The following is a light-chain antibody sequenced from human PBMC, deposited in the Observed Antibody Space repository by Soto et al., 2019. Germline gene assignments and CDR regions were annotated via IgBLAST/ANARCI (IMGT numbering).Light chain of an antibody. V-gene: IGKV2-28*01. J-gene: IGKJ1*01. CDR2: LGS. Sequence: TQAPSSLAASFGDGVTITCRTSQTINSYLDWYLQKPGQSPQLLIYLGSNRASGVPDRFSGSGSGTDFTLKISRVEAEDAGVYYCMQALQMWTFGQGTKVDIK. CDR3: MQALQMWT. CDR1: QTINSY.